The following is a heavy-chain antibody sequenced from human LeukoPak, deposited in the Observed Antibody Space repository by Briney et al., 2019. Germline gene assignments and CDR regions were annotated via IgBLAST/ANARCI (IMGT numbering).Heavy chain of an antibody. V-gene: IGHV1-8*01. D-gene: IGHD6-13*01. J-gene: IGHJ4*02. CDR3: ARGNIAGVDY. Sequence: ASVTVSCKASGYTFTSYDINWVRQAPGQGLEWMGWVNPNSGNTDYAQKFQGRVTMTRNTSISTAYMELSSLRSEDTAVYYCARGNIAGVDYWAREPWSPSPQ. CDR2: VNPNSGNT. CDR1: GYTFTSYD.